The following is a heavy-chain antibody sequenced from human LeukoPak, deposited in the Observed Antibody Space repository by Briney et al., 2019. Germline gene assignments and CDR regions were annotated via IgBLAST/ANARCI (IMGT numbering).Heavy chain of an antibody. CDR1: GFTFSSYG. J-gene: IGHJ6*02. CDR2: ISSDGSNK. D-gene: IGHD3/OR15-3a*01. CDR3: ARDLMISRRYYGMDV. Sequence: GRSLRLSCAASGFTFSSYGMHWVRQAPGKGLEWVALISSDGSNKYYADSVKGRFTISRDNSKNTLYLQMNSLRAEDTAVYYCARDLMISRRYYGMDVWGQGTTVTVSS. V-gene: IGHV3-30*03.